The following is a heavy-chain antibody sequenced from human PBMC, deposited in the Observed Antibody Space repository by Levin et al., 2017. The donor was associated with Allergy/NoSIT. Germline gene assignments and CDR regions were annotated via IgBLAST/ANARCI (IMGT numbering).Heavy chain of an antibody. CDR2: IYYSGST. V-gene: IGHV4-59*08. CDR3: ASPRTMSDAFDI. CDR1: GGSISSYY. D-gene: IGHD3-10*02. Sequence: SETLSLTCTVSGGSISSYYWSWIRQPPGKGLEWIGYIYYSGSTNYNPSLKSRVTISVDTSKNQFSLKLSSVTAADTAVYYCASPRTMSDAFDIWGQGTMVTVSS. J-gene: IGHJ3*02.